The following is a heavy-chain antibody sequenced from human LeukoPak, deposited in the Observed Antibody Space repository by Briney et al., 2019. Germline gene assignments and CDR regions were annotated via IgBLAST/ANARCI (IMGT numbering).Heavy chain of an antibody. Sequence: GGSLRLSCAASGFTLSDYDIHWVRQPIGKGLDWVSGLGSAGDKYHAGSERGRFTITREDAENSVYLQMNGLRPEDTAIYYCARAKRETSTRPWTSGMDVWGQGTRVTVSS. CDR2: LGSAGDK. V-gene: IGHV3-13*01. CDR1: GFTLSDYD. D-gene: IGHD3/OR15-3a*01. J-gene: IGHJ6*02. CDR3: ARAKRETSTRPWTSGMDV.